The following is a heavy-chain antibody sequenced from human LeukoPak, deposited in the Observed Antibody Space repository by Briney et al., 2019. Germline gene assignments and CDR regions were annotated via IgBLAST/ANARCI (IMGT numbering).Heavy chain of an antibody. Sequence: GGSLRLSCAASGFTFDDYGMSWVRQAPGKGLEWVSGINWNGGSTGYADSVKGRFTISRDNAKNSPYLQMNSLRAEDTALYHCARGLGYCSSTSCYGRYFDLWGRGTLVTVSS. D-gene: IGHD2-2*01. CDR1: GFTFDDYG. V-gene: IGHV3-20*01. CDR2: INWNGGST. CDR3: ARGLGYCSSTSCYGRYFDL. J-gene: IGHJ2*01.